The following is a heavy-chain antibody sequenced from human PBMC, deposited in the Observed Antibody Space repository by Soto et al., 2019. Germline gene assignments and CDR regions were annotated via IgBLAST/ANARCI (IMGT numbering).Heavy chain of an antibody. Sequence: EVQLVESGGGLVQPGGSLRLSCAASGFTFSHYWMHWVRQTPGKGLVWISRINSDGSTTSSADSVRGRFSMSRDNAKNSLYLQMNSLRADDTAVYFCARDIGGVTASDAFDVWGHGTMVTVCS. D-gene: IGHD2-21*02. J-gene: IGHJ3*01. CDR2: INSDGSTT. CDR3: ARDIGGVTASDAFDV. V-gene: IGHV3-74*01. CDR1: GFTFSHYW.